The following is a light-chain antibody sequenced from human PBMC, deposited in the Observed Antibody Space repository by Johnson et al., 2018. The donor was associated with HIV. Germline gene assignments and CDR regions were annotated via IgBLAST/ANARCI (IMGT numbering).Light chain of an antibody. Sequence: QSILTQPPSVSAAPGQKVTISCSGSSSNIGNNYVSWYQQLPGTAPKLLIYENNTRPSGIPDRFSGSQSGTSATLGITGLQTGDEADYYWGTWYGSLSGYVFGTGTKVTVL. V-gene: IGLV1-51*02. CDR3: GTWYGSLSGYV. CDR2: ENN. CDR1: SSNIGNNY. J-gene: IGLJ1*01.